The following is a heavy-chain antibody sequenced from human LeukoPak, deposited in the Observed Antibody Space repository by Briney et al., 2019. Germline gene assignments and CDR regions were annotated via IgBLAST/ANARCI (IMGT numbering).Heavy chain of an antibody. V-gene: IGHV3-23*01. CDR1: GFTFSAYA. J-gene: IGHJ3*02. D-gene: IGHD4-17*01. CDR3: ARDPNGDYIGAFDM. Sequence: PGGSLRLSCTASGFTFSAYAMMWVRQAPGKGPEWVSAIRGGGGSAFYAGSVKGRFTISRDNSKYTLFLQMNSLRAEDTAVYYCARDPNGDYIGAFDMWGPGTMVTVSS. CDR2: IRGGGGSA.